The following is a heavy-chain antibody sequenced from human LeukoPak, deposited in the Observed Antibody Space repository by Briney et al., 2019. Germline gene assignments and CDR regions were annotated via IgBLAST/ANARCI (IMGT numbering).Heavy chain of an antibody. J-gene: IGHJ1*01. CDR3: ARGYYYDSSGYYSPAEYFQH. D-gene: IGHD3-22*01. CDR1: GYTFTSYG. CDR2: ISAYNGNT. V-gene: IGHV1-18*01. Sequence: GASVKVSCKASGYTFTSYGISWVRQAPGQGLEWMGWISAYNGNTNYAQKLQGRVSMTTDTSTSTAYMELRSLRSDDTAVYYCARGYYYDSSGYYSPAEYFQHWGQGTLVTVSS.